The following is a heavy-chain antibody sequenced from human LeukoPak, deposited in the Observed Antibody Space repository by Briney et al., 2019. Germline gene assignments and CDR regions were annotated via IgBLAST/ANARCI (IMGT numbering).Heavy chain of an antibody. CDR2: ISAYNGNT. D-gene: IGHD3-22*01. J-gene: IGHJ4*02. CDR3: ARDKGHSSGYYYGYFDY. CDR1: GYTFTSYG. V-gene: IGHV1-18*01. Sequence: RASVKVSCKASGYTFTSYGISWVRQAPGQGLEWMGWISAYNGNTSYAQKFQGRVTMTRDMSTSTVYMELSSLRSEDTAVYYCARDKGHSSGYYYGYFDYWGQGTLVTVSS.